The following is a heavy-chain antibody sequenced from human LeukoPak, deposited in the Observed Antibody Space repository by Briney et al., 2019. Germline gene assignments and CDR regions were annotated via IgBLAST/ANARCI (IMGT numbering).Heavy chain of an antibody. CDR1: GYTFTSYG. D-gene: IGHD6-19*01. CDR3: ATGENSSGWDY. J-gene: IGHJ4*02. CDR2: ISAHNGNT. Sequence: GASVKVSCKASGYTFTSYGISWVRQAPGQGLEWMGWISAHNGNTNYAQKFQGRVTMTEDTSTDTAYMELSSLRSEDTAVYYCATGENSSGWDYWGQGTLVTVSS. V-gene: IGHV1-18*01.